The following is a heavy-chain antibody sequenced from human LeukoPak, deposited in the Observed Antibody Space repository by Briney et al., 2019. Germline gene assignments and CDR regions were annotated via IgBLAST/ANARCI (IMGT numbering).Heavy chain of an antibody. Sequence: PGGSLRLSCAASGFTFSSFWMSWVRQAPGKGLEWVANIKKDGSQKYYVDSVEGRFTISRDNAKNSLYLQMGSLRVDDTAVYYCTRVFGGDDVSDYWGQGTLVTVSS. CDR1: GFTFSSFW. CDR3: TRVFGGDDVSDY. J-gene: IGHJ4*02. V-gene: IGHV3-7*03. D-gene: IGHD3-10*02. CDR2: IKKDGSQK.